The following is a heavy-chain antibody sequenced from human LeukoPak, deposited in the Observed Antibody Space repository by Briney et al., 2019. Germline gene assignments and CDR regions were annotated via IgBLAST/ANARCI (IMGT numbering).Heavy chain of an antibody. D-gene: IGHD5-24*01. V-gene: IGHV1-2*02. CDR3: ATVKIDPRPRDGYSPPDH. CDR1: GYTFTGYY. Sequence: GASVKVSCKASGYTFTGYYIHWVRQAPGQGLEWMGWINPNSGGTNYAQKFQGRVTMTEDTSTDTAYMELSSLRSEDTAVYYCATVKIDPRPRDGYSPPDHWGQGTLVTVSS. J-gene: IGHJ5*02. CDR2: INPNSGGT.